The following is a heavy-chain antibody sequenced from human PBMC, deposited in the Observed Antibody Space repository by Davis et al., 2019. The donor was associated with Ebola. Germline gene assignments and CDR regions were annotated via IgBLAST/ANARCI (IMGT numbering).Heavy chain of an antibody. CDR2: IKQDVSEK. J-gene: IGHJ4*02. CDR3: ARVVGCNGGSCSYYFDY. V-gene: IGHV3-7*03. Sequence: GESLKISCAASGFTFSSYWMSWVRQAPGKGLEWVANIKQDVSEKYYVDSVKGRFTISRDNAKNSLYLQMNSLRAEDTAVYYCARVVGCNGGSCSYYFDYWGQGTLVTVSS. CDR1: GFTFSSYW. D-gene: IGHD2-15*01.